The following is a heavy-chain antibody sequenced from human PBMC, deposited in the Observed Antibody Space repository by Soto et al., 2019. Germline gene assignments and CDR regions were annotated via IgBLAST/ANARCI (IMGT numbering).Heavy chain of an antibody. CDR3: AKDLSQQWLVRTYYYGMDV. Sequence: HPGGSLRLSCAASGFTFSSYAMSWVRQAPGKGLEWVSAISGSGGSTYYAGSVKGRFTISRDNSKNTLYLQMNSLRAEDTAVYYCAKDLSQQWLVRTYYYGMDVWGQGTTVTVSS. J-gene: IGHJ6*02. D-gene: IGHD6-19*01. CDR2: ISGSGGST. V-gene: IGHV3-23*01. CDR1: GFTFSSYA.